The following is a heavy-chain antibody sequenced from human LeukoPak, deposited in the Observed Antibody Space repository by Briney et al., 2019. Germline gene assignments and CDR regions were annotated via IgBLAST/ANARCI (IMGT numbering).Heavy chain of an antibody. V-gene: IGHV3-53*01. D-gene: IGHD4-17*01. Sequence: PGGSLRLSCAASGFTVSSNYMSWVRQAPGKGLEWVAVIYSGGSTYYADSVKGRFTISRDNSKNTLYLQMNSLRAEDTAVYYCARSPLTTVTTTDYWGQGTLVTVSS. CDR2: IYSGGST. CDR1: GFTVSSNY. J-gene: IGHJ4*02. CDR3: ARSPLTTVTTTDY.